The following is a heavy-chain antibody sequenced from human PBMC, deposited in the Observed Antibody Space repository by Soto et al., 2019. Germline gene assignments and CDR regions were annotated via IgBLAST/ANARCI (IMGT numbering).Heavy chain of an antibody. CDR2: IKQDGSEK. CDR1: GFTFSSYW. V-gene: IGHV3-7*01. J-gene: IGHJ6*02. CDR3: ARDPIVGGTFYYGMDV. Sequence: EVQLVESGGGLVQPGGSLRLSCAASGFTFSSYWMSWVRQAPGKGLEWVANIKQDGSEKYYVDSVKGRFTISRDNAKNSLYLQMNSLRAEDTAVYYCARDPIVGGTFYYGMDVWGQGTTVTVSS. D-gene: IGHD1-26*01.